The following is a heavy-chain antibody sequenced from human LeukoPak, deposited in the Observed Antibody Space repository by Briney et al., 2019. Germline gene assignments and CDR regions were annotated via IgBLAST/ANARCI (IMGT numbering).Heavy chain of an antibody. V-gene: IGHV4-34*01. CDR3: ARITWDGGDDAFDV. D-gene: IGHD2-21*01. CDR2: ITHSGYT. J-gene: IGHJ3*01. Sequence: PSETLSLTCAVYGGSFSGYYWSWIRQPPGKGLEWIGEITHSGYTNYNPSLKSRVTISVDTSKNQFSLRLSSVTAADTAMYYCARITWDGGDDAFDVWGRGTIVTVSS. CDR1: GGSFSGYY.